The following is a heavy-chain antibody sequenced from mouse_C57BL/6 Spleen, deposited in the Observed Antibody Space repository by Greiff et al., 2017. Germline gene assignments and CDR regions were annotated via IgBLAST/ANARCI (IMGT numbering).Heavy chain of an antibody. Sequence: VQLQQSGPELVKPGASVKISCKASGYTFTDYYMHWVKQSHGQSLEWIGDINPNNGGTSYNQKFKGKAPLTVDKSSSTAYMELRSLTSEDSAVYYCARRGMDYWGQGTSVTVSS. J-gene: IGHJ4*01. CDR2: INPNNGGT. V-gene: IGHV1-26*01. CDR1: GYTFTDYY. CDR3: ARRGMDY.